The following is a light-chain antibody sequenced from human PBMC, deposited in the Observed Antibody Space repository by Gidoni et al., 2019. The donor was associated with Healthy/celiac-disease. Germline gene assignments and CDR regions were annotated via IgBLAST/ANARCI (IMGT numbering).Light chain of an antibody. V-gene: IGKV3-20*01. CDR1: QSVSSSY. J-gene: IGKJ1*01. Sequence: EIVFTQSPGTLSLSPGERATLSCRASQSVSSSYLAWYQQKPGQAPRLLIYGASSRATGIPDRFSGSGSGTDFTLTISRLEPEDFAVYYCQQWGTFGQGTKVEIK. CDR2: GAS. CDR3: QQWGT.